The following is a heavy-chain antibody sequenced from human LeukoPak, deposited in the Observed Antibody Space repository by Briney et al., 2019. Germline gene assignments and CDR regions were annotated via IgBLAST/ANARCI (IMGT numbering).Heavy chain of an antibody. Sequence: SETLSLTCTVSGGSISSYYWSWIRQPPGKGLEWIGYIYHSGSTNYNPSLKSRVTISVDTSKNQFSLKLSSVTAADTAVYYCARLLPADAFDIWGQGTMVTVSS. CDR2: IYHSGST. CDR3: ARLLPADAFDI. CDR1: GGSISSYY. J-gene: IGHJ3*02. D-gene: IGHD2-21*01. V-gene: IGHV4-59*01.